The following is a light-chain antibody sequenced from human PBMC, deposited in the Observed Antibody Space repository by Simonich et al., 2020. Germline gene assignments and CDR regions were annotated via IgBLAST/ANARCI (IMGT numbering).Light chain of an antibody. J-gene: IGLJ2*01. CDR2: EGS. Sequence: QSALTQPASVSGSPGQSITISCTGTSSDVGSYNLVSWYQQHPGKAPKHMIYEGSKRPSWVSNRFSGSKSGNTASLTISGLQAEDEADYYCCSYAGSSTFVVFGGGTKLTVL. V-gene: IGLV2-23*03. CDR3: CSYAGSSTFVV. CDR1: SSDVGSYNL.